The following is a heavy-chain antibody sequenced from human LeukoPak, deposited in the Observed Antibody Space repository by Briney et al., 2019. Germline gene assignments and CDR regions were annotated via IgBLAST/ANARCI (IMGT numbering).Heavy chain of an antibody. CDR2: ISYDGSNK. V-gene: IGHV3-30*04. CDR3: ARLIVVATRQDY. Sequence: GRSLRLSCAASGFTFSSYAMHWVRQAPGKGLEWVAVISYDGSNKYYADSVKGRFTISRDNSKNTPYLQMNSMRAEDTAVYYCARLIVVATRQDYWGQGTLVTVSS. D-gene: IGHD1-26*01. J-gene: IGHJ4*02. CDR1: GFTFSSYA.